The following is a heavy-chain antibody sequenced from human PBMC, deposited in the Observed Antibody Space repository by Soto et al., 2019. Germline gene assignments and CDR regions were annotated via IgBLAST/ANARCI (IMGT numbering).Heavy chain of an antibody. V-gene: IGHV1-69*13. CDR3: ARDRSWDYYDSSGVYYFDY. J-gene: IGHJ4*02. D-gene: IGHD3-22*01. Sequence: SVKVSCKASGCTFSSYAISWVRQAPGQGLEWMGGIIPIFGTANYAQKFQGRVTITADESTSTAYMELSSLRSEDTAVYYCARDRSWDYYDSSGVYYFDYWGQGTLVTVSS. CDR1: GCTFSSYA. CDR2: IIPIFGTA.